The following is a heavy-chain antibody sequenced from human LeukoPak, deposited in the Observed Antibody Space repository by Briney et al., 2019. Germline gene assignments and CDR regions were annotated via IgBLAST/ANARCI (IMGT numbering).Heavy chain of an antibody. J-gene: IGHJ4*02. Sequence: SETLSLTCAVSGDSISSSNWWSWVRQPPGKGLEWIGEIYHSGSTNYNPSPKSRVTISIDNSKNQFSLKLSSVTAADTAVYYCARGRWLDYWGQGTLVSVSS. V-gene: IGHV4-4*02. CDR1: GDSISSSNW. CDR3: ARGRWLDY. D-gene: IGHD4-23*01. CDR2: IYHSGST.